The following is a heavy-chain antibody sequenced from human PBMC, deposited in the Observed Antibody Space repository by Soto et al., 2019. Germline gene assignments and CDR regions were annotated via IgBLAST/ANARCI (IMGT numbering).Heavy chain of an antibody. CDR1: GFTFSSYG. CDR3: AREGLFLPFVGY. J-gene: IGHJ4*02. D-gene: IGHD3-22*01. V-gene: IGHV3-33*01. CDR2: IWYDGSNK. Sequence: GGSLRLSCAASGFTFSSYGMHWVRQAPGKGLEWVAVIWYDGSNKYYADSVKGRFTISRDNSKNTLYLQMNSLRAEDTAVYYCAREGLFLPFVGYWGQGTLVTVSS.